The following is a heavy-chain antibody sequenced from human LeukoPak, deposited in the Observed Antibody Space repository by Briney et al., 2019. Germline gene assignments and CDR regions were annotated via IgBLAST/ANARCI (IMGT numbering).Heavy chain of an antibody. D-gene: IGHD6-19*01. V-gene: IGHV4-61*02. CDR2: IYTSGST. Sequence: SETLSLTCTVSGGSISSGRYYWNWIRQPAGKGLEWIGRIYTSGSTNYNPSLKSRITISVDTSKNQFSLKLSSVTAADTAVYYCARAHPQVVAGYYYYYMDVWGKGTTVTVSS. CDR1: GGSISSGRYY. CDR3: ARAHPQVVAGYYYYYMDV. J-gene: IGHJ6*03.